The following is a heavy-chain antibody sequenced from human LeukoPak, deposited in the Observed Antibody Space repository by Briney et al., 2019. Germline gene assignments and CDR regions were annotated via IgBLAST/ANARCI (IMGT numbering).Heavy chain of an antibody. CDR2: INPGGSSI. V-gene: IGHV3-74*01. CDR3: AKESYNGPGNYFDY. CDR1: GFTFSSYW. J-gene: IGHJ4*02. Sequence: PGRSLRLSCAASGFTFSSYWMHWVRQVPGKGLVWVARINPGGSSITYADSVKGRFIISRDNSKNTLYLQMDSLRAEDTAVYYCAKESYNGPGNYFDYWGQGTLVTVSS. D-gene: IGHD3-10*01.